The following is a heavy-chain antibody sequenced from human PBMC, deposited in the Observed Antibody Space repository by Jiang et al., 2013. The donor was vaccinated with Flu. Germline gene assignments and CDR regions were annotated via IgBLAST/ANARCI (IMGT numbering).Heavy chain of an antibody. Sequence: SGAEVKKPGASVKVSCKASGYTFTGYYMHWVRQAPGQGLEWMGWINPNSGGTNYAQKFQGRVTMTRDTSISTAYMELSRLRSDDTAVYYCARDMGLGYSSGWYSPLDAFDIWGQGTMVTVSS. CDR1: GYTFTGYY. V-gene: IGHV1-2*02. CDR2: INPNSGGT. J-gene: IGHJ3*02. CDR3: ARDMGLGYSSGWYSPLDAFDI. D-gene: IGHD6-19*01.